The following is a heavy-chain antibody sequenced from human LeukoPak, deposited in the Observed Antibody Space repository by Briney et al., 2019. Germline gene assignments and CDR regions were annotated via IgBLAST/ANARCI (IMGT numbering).Heavy chain of an antibody. D-gene: IGHD1-26*01. V-gene: IGHV4-4*07. CDR2: IYTSGST. Sequence: SETLSLTCTVSGGSISSYYWSWIRQPAGKGLEWIGRIYTSGSTNYNPSLKSRVTMSVDTSKNQFSLKLSSVTAADTAVYYCARGLWDSGSYLGIAQRPYYMDVWGKGTTVTVSS. J-gene: IGHJ6*03. CDR3: ARGLWDSGSYLGIAQRPYYMDV. CDR1: GGSISSYY.